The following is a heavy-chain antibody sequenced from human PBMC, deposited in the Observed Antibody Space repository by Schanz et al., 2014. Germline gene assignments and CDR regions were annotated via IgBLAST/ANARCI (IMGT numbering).Heavy chain of an antibody. CDR2: MSYDGSIK. V-gene: IGHV3-33*06. CDR3: AKDSTHIDIVLVPTAIDY. J-gene: IGHJ4*02. D-gene: IGHD2-2*01. Sequence: QVQLVESGGGLVKPGGSLRLSCAASGFTFSSYGMHWVRQAPGKGLEWVAAMSYDGSIKYYGDSVKGRFTISRDNSKNTLYLHMNTLRAEDTALYYCAKDSTHIDIVLVPTAIDYWGQGTLVTVSS. CDR1: GFTFSSYG.